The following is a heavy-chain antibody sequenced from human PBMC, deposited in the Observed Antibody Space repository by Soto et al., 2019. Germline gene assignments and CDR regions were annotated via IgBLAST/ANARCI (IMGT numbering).Heavy chain of an antibody. V-gene: IGHV4-61*01. CDR3: ARDGSSSWYALDY. CDR2: IYYSGST. J-gene: IGHJ4*02. D-gene: IGHD6-13*01. CDR1: GGSVSSGSYY. Sequence: SETLSLTCTVSGGSVSSGSYYWSWIRQPPGKGLEWIGYIYYSGSTNYNPSLKSRVTISVDTSKNQFSLKLSSVTAADTAVYYCARDGSSSWYALDYWGQGTLVTVSS.